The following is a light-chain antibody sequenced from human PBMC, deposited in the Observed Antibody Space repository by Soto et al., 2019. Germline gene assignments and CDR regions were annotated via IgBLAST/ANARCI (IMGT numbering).Light chain of an antibody. J-gene: IGKJ2*01. CDR3: MKYRQFPYT. Sequence: IAMTQTPLSLSVTPGQPAAISCKSSQSLLLNSDGKTYLHWFLQRPGQPPQPLIFGVSTRLSGVAERFSGSGTETDFTLKISRVEAVDVGVYFCMKYRQFPYTFGQGTKVDIK. CDR2: GVS. V-gene: IGKV2-29*02. CDR1: QSLLLNSDGKTY.